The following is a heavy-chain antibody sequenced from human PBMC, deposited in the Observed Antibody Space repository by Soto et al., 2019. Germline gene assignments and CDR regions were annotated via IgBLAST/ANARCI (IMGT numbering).Heavy chain of an antibody. CDR1: GFIFSSYG. D-gene: IGHD1-7*01. V-gene: IGHV3-30*18. Sequence: QVQLVESGGGVVQPGKSLRLSCAGSGFIFSSYGMHWVRQAPGKGLEWVAFISYDGSNKYYGDSVKGRVTISRDNSKNTQDLQINSLRVEDTGVYFCAKALGELTPESFDYWGQGTLVTVSS. CDR2: ISYDGSNK. CDR3: AKALGELTPESFDY. J-gene: IGHJ4*02.